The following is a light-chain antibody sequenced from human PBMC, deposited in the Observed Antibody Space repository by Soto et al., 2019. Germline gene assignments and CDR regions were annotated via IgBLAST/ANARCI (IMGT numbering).Light chain of an antibody. Sequence: EIVLTQSPGTLSLSPGERATLSCRASQRVGSSYIAWYQQKSGQAPRLLISGASNRATGIPDRFGGSGSETDFTLTISRLEPEDFAVYYCQLYGSASRTFGQGTRVDIK. CDR3: QLYGSASRT. CDR2: GAS. CDR1: QRVGSSY. V-gene: IGKV3-20*01. J-gene: IGKJ1*01.